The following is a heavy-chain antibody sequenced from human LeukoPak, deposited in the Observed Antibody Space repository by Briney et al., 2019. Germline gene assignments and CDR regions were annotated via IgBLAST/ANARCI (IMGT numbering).Heavy chain of an antibody. V-gene: IGHV3-21*01. CDR1: EFSVGSNY. Sequence: GGSLRLSCAASEFSVGSNYMTWVRQAPGKGLEWVSSISSSSIYIYYADSVKGRFTTSRDNAKNSLYLQMNSLRAEDTAVYYCARGGDNYGYNFDYWGQGTLVTVSS. J-gene: IGHJ4*02. CDR3: ARGGDNYGYNFDY. D-gene: IGHD5-18*01. CDR2: ISSSSIYI.